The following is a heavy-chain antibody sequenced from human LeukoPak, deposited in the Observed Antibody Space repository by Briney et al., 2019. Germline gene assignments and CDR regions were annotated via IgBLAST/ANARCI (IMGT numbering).Heavy chain of an antibody. CDR3: AGLVGRYSSGLYYYYFDY. CDR2: IYYSGST. V-gene: IGHV4-31*03. CDR1: GGSISSGGYY. Sequence: SETLSLTCTVSGGSISSGGYYWSWIRQHPGKGLEWIGYIYYSGSTYYNPSLKSRVTISVDTSKNQFSLNLSSVTAADTAVYYCAGLVGRYSSGLYYYYFDYWGQGTLVTVSS. D-gene: IGHD3-22*01. J-gene: IGHJ4*02.